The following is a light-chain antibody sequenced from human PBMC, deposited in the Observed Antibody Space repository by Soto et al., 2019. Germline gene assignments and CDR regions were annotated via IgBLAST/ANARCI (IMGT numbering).Light chain of an antibody. V-gene: IGKV3-20*01. CDR1: QSVSSSY. CDR2: GAS. CDR3: QQYGSPPPYT. J-gene: IGKJ2*01. Sequence: EIVLTQSPGTLSLSPGERATLSCRASQSVSSSYLAWHQQKPGQAPRLLIYGASSRATVIPERCSGSGSGTYFTLISSRLEPEDFAVYYCQQYGSPPPYTFGQGTKLEIK.